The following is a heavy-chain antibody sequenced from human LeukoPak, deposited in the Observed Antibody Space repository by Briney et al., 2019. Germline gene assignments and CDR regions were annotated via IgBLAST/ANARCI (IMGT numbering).Heavy chain of an antibody. CDR1: GFTFSSYG. CDR2: IRYDGSNK. D-gene: IGHD5-18*01. CDR3: AKEGTVRIHLWLNAFDI. J-gene: IGHJ3*02. Sequence: QTGGSLRLSCAASGFTFSSYGMHWVRQAPGKGLEWVAFIRYDGSNKYYADSVKGRFTISRDNSKNTLYLQMNSLRAEDTAVYYCAKEGTVRIHLWLNAFDIWGQGTMVTVSS. V-gene: IGHV3-30*02.